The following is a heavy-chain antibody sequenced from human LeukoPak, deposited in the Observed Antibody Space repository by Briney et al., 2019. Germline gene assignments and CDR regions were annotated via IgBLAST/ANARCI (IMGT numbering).Heavy chain of an antibody. D-gene: IGHD3-10*01. Sequence: PSETLSLTCAVYGGSFSGYYWSLIRQPPGKGLEWIGEINHSGSTNYNPSLKSRVTISVDTSKNQFSLKLSSVTAADTAVYYCAREFRGYYYGSGSYPGPLDYWGQGTLVTVSS. CDR1: GGSFSGYY. J-gene: IGHJ4*02. CDR3: AREFRGYYYGSGSYPGPLDY. CDR2: INHSGST. V-gene: IGHV4-34*01.